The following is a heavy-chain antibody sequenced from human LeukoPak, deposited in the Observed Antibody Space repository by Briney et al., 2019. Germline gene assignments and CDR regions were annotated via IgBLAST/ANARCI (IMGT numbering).Heavy chain of an antibody. CDR3: ARHGYSSSWYLGSGFGY. CDR2: IYYSGST. Sequence: SETLSPTCTVSGGSISGSSYFWGWIRQPPGKGLEWIGSIYYSGSTYYNPSLKSRVTISVDTSKNQFSLKLSSVTAADTAVYYCARHGYSSSWYLGSGFGYWGQGTLVTVSS. J-gene: IGHJ4*02. CDR1: GGSISGSSYF. D-gene: IGHD6-13*01. V-gene: IGHV4-39*01.